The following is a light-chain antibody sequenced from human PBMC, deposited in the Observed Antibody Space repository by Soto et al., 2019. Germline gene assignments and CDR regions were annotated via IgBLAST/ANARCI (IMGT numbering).Light chain of an antibody. Sequence: IQLTQSPSSLSASVGDRVTITCRAGQDISSALAWYQQKPGKAPKLLLYDASSLDAGVPSRFSGSGSGTDFTLSITSLRPEDFATYYYQQSNDFPLTFGGGTKVQIK. CDR2: DAS. J-gene: IGKJ4*01. V-gene: IGKV1D-13*01. CDR1: QDISSA. CDR3: QQSNDFPLT.